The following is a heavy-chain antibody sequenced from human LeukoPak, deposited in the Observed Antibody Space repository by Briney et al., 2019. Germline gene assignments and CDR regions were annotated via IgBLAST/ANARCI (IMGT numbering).Heavy chain of an antibody. D-gene: IGHD3-22*01. CDR1: GFTFRSYA. CDR3: TRPSYDSSVSGVVY. J-gene: IGHJ4*02. V-gene: IGHV3-73*01. Sequence: GGSLRLSCAASGFTFRSYAMSWVRQASGKGLEWVGRIRSKANSYATTDVASVRGRFSISRDDSKNTAYLQMNSLKTEDTAVYYCTRPSYDSSVSGVVYWGQGTLVTVSS. CDR2: IRSKANSYAT.